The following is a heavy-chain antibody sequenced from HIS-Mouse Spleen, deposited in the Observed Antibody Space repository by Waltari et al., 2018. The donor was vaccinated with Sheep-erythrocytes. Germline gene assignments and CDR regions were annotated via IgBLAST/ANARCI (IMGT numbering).Heavy chain of an antibody. D-gene: IGHD2-2*01. CDR3: AKDISRNIVVVPAAVGDY. Sequence: GESALHWVRQAPGKGLEWVSGISWNSGNIGYADSVKGRFTISRDNAKNSLYLQMNSLRAEDTALYYCAKDISRNIVVVPAAVGDYWGQGTLVTVSS. J-gene: IGHJ4*02. CDR1: GESA. V-gene: IGHV3-9*01. CDR2: ISWNSGNI.